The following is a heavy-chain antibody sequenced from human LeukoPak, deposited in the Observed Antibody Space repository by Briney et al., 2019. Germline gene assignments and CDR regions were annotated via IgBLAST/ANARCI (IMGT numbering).Heavy chain of an antibody. CDR3: ARVPDDLLFSLDY. J-gene: IGHJ4*02. CDR1: GGPTRSYY. CDR2: MYYSGST. Sequence: SSETLSLTCSVPGGPTRSYYWSWLRQPPGKGLEWPGHMYYSGSTNYNPSLKSRVTMSVDTSKNQFSLKLTSVTAADTAVYYCARVPDDLLFSLDYWGQGTLVTVSS. D-gene: IGHD2-21*02. V-gene: IGHV4-59*08.